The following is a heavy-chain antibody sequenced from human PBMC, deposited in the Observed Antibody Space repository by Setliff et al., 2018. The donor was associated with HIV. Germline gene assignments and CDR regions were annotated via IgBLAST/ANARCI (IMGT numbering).Heavy chain of an antibody. D-gene: IGHD4-17*01. CDR2: ISAYNGNT. J-gene: IGHJ4*02. CDR1: GYTFTSYG. V-gene: IGHV1-18*01. CDR3: ARTDYGGNSGGNYFDY. Sequence: ASVKVSCKASGYTFTSYGIGWVRQAPGQGLEWMGWISAYNGNTNYAQKLQGRVTMTTDTSTSTAYMELRSLRSDDTAVYYCARTDYGGNSGGNYFDYWGQGSLVTVSS.